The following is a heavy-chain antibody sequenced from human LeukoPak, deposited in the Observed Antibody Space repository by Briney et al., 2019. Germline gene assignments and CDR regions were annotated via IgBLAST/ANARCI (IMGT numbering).Heavy chain of an antibody. D-gene: IGHD6-13*01. Sequence: PGGSLRLSCAASGFTFSSYAMHWVRQAPGKGLEWVAVISYDGSNKYYADSVKGRFTISRDNSKNTLYLQMNSLRAEDTAVYYCARVDGIAAAGLYYFDYWGQGTLVTVSS. J-gene: IGHJ4*02. CDR3: ARVDGIAAAGLYYFDY. CDR1: GFTFSSYA. CDR2: ISYDGSNK. V-gene: IGHV3-30*04.